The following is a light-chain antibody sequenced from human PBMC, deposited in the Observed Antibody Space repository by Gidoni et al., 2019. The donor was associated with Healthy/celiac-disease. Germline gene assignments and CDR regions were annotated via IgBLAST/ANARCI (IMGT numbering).Light chain of an antibody. CDR2: QDS. CDR1: KLGDKY. Sequence: SYELPQPPSASVSPGQTDSITCSGDKLGDKYACWYQQKPGQSPVLVIYQDSKRPSGIPERFAGSNSGNTATLTISGTQAMDEADYYCQAWDSSTDWVFGGGTKLTVL. V-gene: IGLV3-1*01. J-gene: IGLJ3*02. CDR3: QAWDSSTDWV.